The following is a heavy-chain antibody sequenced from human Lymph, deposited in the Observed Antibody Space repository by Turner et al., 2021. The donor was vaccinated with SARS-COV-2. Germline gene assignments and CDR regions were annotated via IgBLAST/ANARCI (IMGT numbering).Heavy chain of an antibody. CDR2: INFTSSYI. CDR3: ARGPPDFPYYFDY. V-gene: IGHV3-21*01. D-gene: IGHD2-21*02. Sequence: EVQLVESGGGLVKPGGSLRLSCAASGFTFSSYSMNWVRQAPGKGLEWGSSINFTSSYIYYADSVKGRFTISRDNAKNSLYLQMNSLRAEDTAVYYCARGPPDFPYYFDYWGQGTLVTVSS. CDR1: GFTFSSYS. J-gene: IGHJ4*02.